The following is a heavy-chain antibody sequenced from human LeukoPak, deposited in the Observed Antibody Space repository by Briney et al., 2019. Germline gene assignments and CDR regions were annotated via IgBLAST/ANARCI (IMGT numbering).Heavy chain of an antibody. CDR3: ARWRVPANWFDP. J-gene: IGHJ5*02. V-gene: IGHV1-18*04. D-gene: IGHD2-2*01. Sequence: ASVKVSCKASGYTFTSYYMHWVRQAPGQGLEWLGWISAYNANTNYAQKLQGRVTMTTDTSTSTAYMELRSLRSDDTAVYYCARWRVPANWFDPWGQGTLVTVSS. CDR1: GYTFTSYY. CDR2: ISAYNANT.